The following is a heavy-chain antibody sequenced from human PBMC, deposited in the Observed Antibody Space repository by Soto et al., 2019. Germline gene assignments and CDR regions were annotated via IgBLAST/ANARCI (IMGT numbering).Heavy chain of an antibody. J-gene: IGHJ4*02. CDR2: IYYSGST. CDR3: AREPLTGTTLHFDY. D-gene: IGHD1-7*01. CDR1: GGSISSGGYS. V-gene: IGHV4-30-2*05. Sequence: PSETLSLTCAVSGGSISSGGYSWSWIRQSPGKGLEWIGYIYYSGSTYYNPSLKSRVTISVDTSKNQFSLKLSSVTAADTAVYYCAREPLTGTTLHFDYWGQGNLVTVSS.